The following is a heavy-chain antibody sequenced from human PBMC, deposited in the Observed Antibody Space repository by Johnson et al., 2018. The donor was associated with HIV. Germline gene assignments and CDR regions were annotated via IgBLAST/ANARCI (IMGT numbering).Heavy chain of an antibody. V-gene: IGHV3-66*03. CDR2: SWNSGSI. CDR1: GFTVSSNY. J-gene: IGHJ3*02. CDR3: AKGPILDDGFDI. Sequence: VQLVESGGGLIQPGGSLRLSCAASGFTVSSNYMSWVRQAPGKGLEWVSGISWNSGSIGYADYVTGRFTISSDNSKNTLYLQMNSLRDEDTAVYYCAKGPILDDGFDIWGQGTMVTVSS. D-gene: IGHD3-3*01.